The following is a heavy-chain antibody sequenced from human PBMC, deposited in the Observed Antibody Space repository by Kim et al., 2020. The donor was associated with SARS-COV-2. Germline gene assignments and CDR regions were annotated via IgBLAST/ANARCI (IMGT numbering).Heavy chain of an antibody. CDR1: GYIFRDYG. Sequence: ASVKVSCKASGYIFRDYGITWVRQAPGQGLEWMGWITPSNGNRRYAKNLQGRVIMSTDSSTTTAYMEVTSLRSDDTAVYYCARGGGYYPYYFDYWGQGTL. D-gene: IGHD3-22*01. CDR2: ITPSNGNR. CDR3: ARGGGYYPYYFDY. J-gene: IGHJ4*02. V-gene: IGHV1-18*04.